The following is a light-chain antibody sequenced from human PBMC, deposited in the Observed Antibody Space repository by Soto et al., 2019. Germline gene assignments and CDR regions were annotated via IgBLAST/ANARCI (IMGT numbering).Light chain of an antibody. CDR2: DIS. CDR3: CSYAGSYSYV. CDR1: SSDVGDYKY. J-gene: IGLJ1*01. Sequence: QSALTQPRSVSGSPGQSVTISCTGTSSDVGDYKYVSWYRQHPGKAPKLMIYDISERPPGVPDRFSGSKSGNTASLTISGLQAEDEADYYCCSYAGSYSYVFGTGTKVTVL. V-gene: IGLV2-11*01.